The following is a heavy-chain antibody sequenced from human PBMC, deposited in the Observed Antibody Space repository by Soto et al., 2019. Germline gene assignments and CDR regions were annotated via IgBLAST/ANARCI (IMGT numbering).Heavy chain of an antibody. CDR1: GYTFTGFF. CDR2: INPNSGGT. D-gene: IGHD6-13*01. V-gene: IGHV1-2*02. CDR3: ARGGTIVEGGIRTGSVEY. Sequence: ASVKVSCKASGYTFTGFFIHWVRQAPGQGLECMGWINPNSGGTYYAQKSQGRVTMTRDTSITTVYLELSSLKTEDTAVYYCARGGTIVEGGIRTGSVEYRGQGTLVTVSS. J-gene: IGHJ4*02.